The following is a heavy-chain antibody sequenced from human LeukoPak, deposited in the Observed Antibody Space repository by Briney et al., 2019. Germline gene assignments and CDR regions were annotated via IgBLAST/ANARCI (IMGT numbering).Heavy chain of an antibody. V-gene: IGHV3-48*01. CDR3: AKPAISSSGWYYDY. CDR1: GFTFSSYS. D-gene: IGHD6-19*01. CDR2: ISSSSTI. J-gene: IGHJ4*02. Sequence: GGSLRLSCAASGFTFSSYSMNWVRQAPGKGLEWVSYISSSSTIYYADSVKGRFTISRDNSKNTLYLQMNSLRAEDTAVYYCAKPAISSSGWYYDYWGQGTLVTVSS.